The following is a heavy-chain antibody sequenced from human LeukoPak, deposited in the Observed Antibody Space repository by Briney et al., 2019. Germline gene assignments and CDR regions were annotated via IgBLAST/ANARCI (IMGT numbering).Heavy chain of an antibody. J-gene: IGHJ6*04. CDR3: AELGITMIGGV. V-gene: IGHV3-30*02. CDR2: IWSDGTNK. CDR1: GFTFSSYG. Sequence: PGGSLRLSCVSSGFTFSSYGMHWVRQAPGKGLEWVAFIWSDGTNKYYADSVKGRLTISRDNSKNTLYLQMNSLRAEDTAVYYCAELGITMIGGVWGKGTTVTISS. D-gene: IGHD3-10*02.